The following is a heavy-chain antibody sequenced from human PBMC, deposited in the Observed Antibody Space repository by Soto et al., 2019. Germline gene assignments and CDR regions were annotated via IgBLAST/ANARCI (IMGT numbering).Heavy chain of an antibody. Sequence: WASVKVSCKASGYTFTSYGISWVRQAPGQGLEWMGWISAYNGNTNYAQKLQGRVTMTTDTSTSTAYMELRSLRSDDTAVYYCAREERGYCSSTSCYTPGGVLYYSGMDVWGQGTTVTVFS. D-gene: IGHD2-2*02. J-gene: IGHJ6*02. CDR1: GYTFTSYG. V-gene: IGHV1-18*04. CDR3: AREERGYCSSTSCYTPGGVLYYSGMDV. CDR2: ISAYNGNT.